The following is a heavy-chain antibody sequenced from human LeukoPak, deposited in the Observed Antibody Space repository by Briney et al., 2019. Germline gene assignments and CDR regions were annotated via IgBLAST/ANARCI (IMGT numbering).Heavy chain of an antibody. J-gene: IGHJ4*02. CDR2: IKQDGSER. CDR3: ARDWGAYYHFFDY. CDR1: GFSMSVYW. D-gene: IGHD3-22*01. V-gene: IGHV3-7*01. Sequence: GGSLRLSWEASGFSMSVYWMSWVRQAPGKGLEGVGNIKQDGSERNYVDSVKGRFTISRDNAKKSLYLQMNSLRAEDTAVYYCARDWGAYYHFFDYWGQGTLVTVSS.